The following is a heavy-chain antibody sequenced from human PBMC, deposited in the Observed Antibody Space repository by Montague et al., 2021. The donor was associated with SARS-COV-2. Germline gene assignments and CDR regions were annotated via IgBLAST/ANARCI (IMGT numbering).Heavy chain of an antibody. D-gene: IGHD3-9*01. CDR2: IYTSGST. CDR3: ARESLHLTGYYNDYFDY. Sequence: TLSLTCTVSGGSISSGSYYWNWIRQPARKGLEWIGRIYTSGSTNYNPPLKSRVTISVDTSKNQFSLKLSSVTAADTAVYYCARESLHLTGYYNDYFDYWGQGTLVTVSS. V-gene: IGHV4-61*02. J-gene: IGHJ4*02. CDR1: GGSISSGSYY.